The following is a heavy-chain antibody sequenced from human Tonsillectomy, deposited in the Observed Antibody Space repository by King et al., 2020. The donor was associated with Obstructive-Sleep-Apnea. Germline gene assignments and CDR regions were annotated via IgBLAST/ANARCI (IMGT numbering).Heavy chain of an antibody. J-gene: IGHJ4*02. D-gene: IGHD2-21*02. CDR3: AKDEGECGGDCYLFDY. Sequence: VQLVESGGGVVQPGRSLRLSCAASGFTFSRYGMHWVRQAPGKGLEGVAFIRFDGSNQDYADSVKGRFTISRDNSKNTLYLQMKSLRAEDTAVYYCAKDEGECGGDCYLFDYWGQGTLVAVSS. CDR1: GFTFSRYG. V-gene: IGHV3-30*02. CDR2: IRFDGSNQ.